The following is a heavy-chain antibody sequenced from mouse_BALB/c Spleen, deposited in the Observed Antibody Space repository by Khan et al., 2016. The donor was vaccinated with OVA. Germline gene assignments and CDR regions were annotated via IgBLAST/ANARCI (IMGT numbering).Heavy chain of an antibody. CDR2: INPSNDYT. J-gene: IGHJ3*01. D-gene: IGHD2-14*01. Sequence: QVQLQQSGADLARPGASVKMSCKASGYTFTSYTIHWIKKRPGQGLEWIGYINPSNDYTNYNPKFKDKATLTTDKSSTTAYLRLSSLTSDDSAVYNCVRDGAYHRNDGWFAYWGQGTLVTVSA. CDR1: GYTFTSYT. V-gene: IGHV1-4*01. CDR3: VRDGAYHRNDGWFAY.